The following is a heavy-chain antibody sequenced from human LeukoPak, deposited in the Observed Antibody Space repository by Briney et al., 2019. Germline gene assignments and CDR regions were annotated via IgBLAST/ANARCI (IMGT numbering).Heavy chain of an antibody. CDR1: GYTFTVYY. Sequence: ASVKVSCKASGYTFTVYYMHWGRKAPRQGLEWMGWINPNSGGTNYAQKFQGRVTMTRDTSISTAYMELSRLRSDDTAVYYCARDLPQGMTTVTNDDYWGQGTLVTVSS. CDR2: INPNSGGT. CDR3: ARDLPQGMTTVTNDDY. D-gene: IGHD4-17*01. J-gene: IGHJ4*02. V-gene: IGHV1-2*02.